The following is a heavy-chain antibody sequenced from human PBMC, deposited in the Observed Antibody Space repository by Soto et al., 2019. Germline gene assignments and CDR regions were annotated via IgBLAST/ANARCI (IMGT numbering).Heavy chain of an antibody. Sequence: GGSLRLSCAASGFTFSSYAMSWVRQAPGKGLEWVSAISGSGGSTYYADSVRGRFTISRDNSKNTLYLQMNSLRAEDTAVYYCAKDRAYCGGDCYDNWFDPWGQGTLVTVSS. CDR2: ISGSGGST. V-gene: IGHV3-23*01. CDR1: GFTFSSYA. D-gene: IGHD2-21*02. J-gene: IGHJ5*02. CDR3: AKDRAYCGGDCYDNWFDP.